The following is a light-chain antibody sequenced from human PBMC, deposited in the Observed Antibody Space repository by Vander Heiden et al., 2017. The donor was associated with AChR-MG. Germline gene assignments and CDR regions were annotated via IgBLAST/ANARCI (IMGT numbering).Light chain of an antibody. J-gene: IGLJ2*01. Sequence: QSALTQPPSVSGSPGQSVTISCTGTSCDIATYTRVPLYHQSPGSAPNLVLYAVANRPSGVPDRFSGSKSGTTASLTISGIQAEDEADYYCNLYTGGSTLVFGGGTRLTVL. V-gene: IGLV2-18*01. CDR2: AVA. CDR3: NLYTGGSTLV. CDR1: SCDIATYTR.